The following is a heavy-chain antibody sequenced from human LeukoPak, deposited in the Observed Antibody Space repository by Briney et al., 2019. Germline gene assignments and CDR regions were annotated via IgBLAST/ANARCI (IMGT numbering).Heavy chain of an antibody. CDR1: GGTFSSYA. Sequence: SVKVSCKASGGTFSSYAISWVRQAPGQGLEWMGRIIPIFCTANYAQKFQGRVTITTDESTNTAYMGLSSLRSEDTAVYYCARDISGYDWGAFDYWGQGTLVTVSS. CDR3: ARDISGYDWGAFDY. J-gene: IGHJ4*02. V-gene: IGHV1-69*05. D-gene: IGHD5-12*01. CDR2: IIPIFCTA.